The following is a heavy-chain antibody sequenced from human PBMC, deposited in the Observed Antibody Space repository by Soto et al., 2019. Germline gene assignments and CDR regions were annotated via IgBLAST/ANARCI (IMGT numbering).Heavy chain of an antibody. D-gene: IGHD3-22*01. CDR3: ARDAMLVPEVAFDI. Sequence: XATLSLNCTGSGGSSSSYYWSWIRQPPGKGLEWIGYIYYSGSTNYNPSLKSRVTISVDTSKNQFSLKLSSVTAADTAVYYCARDAMLVPEVAFDIWGQGTMVTVSS. CDR1: GGSSSSYY. V-gene: IGHV4-59*01. J-gene: IGHJ3*02. CDR2: IYYSGST.